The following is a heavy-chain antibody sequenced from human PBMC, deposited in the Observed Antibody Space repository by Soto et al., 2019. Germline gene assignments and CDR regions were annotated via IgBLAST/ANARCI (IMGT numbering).Heavy chain of an antibody. V-gene: IGHV4-39*01. Sequence: QLQLQESGPGLVKPSETLSLTCTVSGGSISSSSYYWGWIRQPPGKGLEWIGRIYYSGSTYYNPSLQRRVPISVDTSKNQFSLKLSAVTAADTAVYYCARPYCISTRCYDYWGQGTLVTVSS. CDR1: GGSISSSSYY. J-gene: IGHJ4*02. CDR2: IYYSGST. CDR3: ARPYCISTRCYDY. D-gene: IGHD2-2*01.